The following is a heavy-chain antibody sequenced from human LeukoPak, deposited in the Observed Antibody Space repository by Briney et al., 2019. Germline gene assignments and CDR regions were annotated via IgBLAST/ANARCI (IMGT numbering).Heavy chain of an antibody. CDR1: GGSIGAYY. D-gene: IGHD3-10*01. J-gene: IGHJ3*02. CDR2: INHGGST. V-gene: IGHV4-34*01. CDR3: ASSRLLWLGALLDAFDI. Sequence: SETLSLTCAVSGGSIGAYYWSWIRQPPGKGLEWIGEINHGGSTNYNPSLKSRVTISVDTSKNQFSLKLNSVTAADTAVYYCASSRLLWLGALLDAFDIWGQGTMVTVSS.